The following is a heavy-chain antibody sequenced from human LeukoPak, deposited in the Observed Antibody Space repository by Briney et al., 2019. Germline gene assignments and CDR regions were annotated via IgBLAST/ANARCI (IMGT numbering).Heavy chain of an antibody. D-gene: IGHD5-12*01. CDR3: ARRALFGDSGYDYNWFDP. CDR2: INPDSGGT. J-gene: IGHJ5*02. V-gene: IGHV1-2*02. Sequence: GASVKVSCKASGYTFTSYDINWVRQATGQGLEWMGWINPDSGGTNYAQKFQGRVTMTRDTSISTAYMELSRLRSNDTAVYYCARRALFGDSGYDYNWFDPWGQGTLVTVSS. CDR1: GYTFTSYD.